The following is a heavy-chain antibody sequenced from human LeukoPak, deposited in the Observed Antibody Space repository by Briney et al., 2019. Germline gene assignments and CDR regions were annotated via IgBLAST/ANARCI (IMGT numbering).Heavy chain of an antibody. V-gene: IGHV3-21*01. CDR2: ISSSSSYI. D-gene: IGHD3-10*01. Sequence: TGGSLRLSCAASGFTFSSDSMNWVRQAPGKGLEWVSSISSSSSYIYSADSVKGGFTISRDNAKNSLYLQMNSLRAEDTAVYYCARDPDGAGSYYALYGMDVWGQGTTVTVSS. CDR3: ARDPDGAGSYYALYGMDV. J-gene: IGHJ6*02. CDR1: GFTFSSDS.